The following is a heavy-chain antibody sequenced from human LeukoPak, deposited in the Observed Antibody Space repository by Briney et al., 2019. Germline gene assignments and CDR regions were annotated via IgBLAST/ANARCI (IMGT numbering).Heavy chain of an antibody. D-gene: IGHD3-22*01. Sequence: QPGGPEISCAASGFTFSSYAMSWVRQAPGKGLEWVSAISGSGGSTYYADSVKGRFTISRDNSKNTLYLQMNSLRAEDTAVYYCAKFRYYDSSGYYDTNDAFDIWGQGTMVTVSS. V-gene: IGHV3-23*01. J-gene: IGHJ3*02. CDR1: GFTFSSYA. CDR2: ISGSGGST. CDR3: AKFRYYDSSGYYDTNDAFDI.